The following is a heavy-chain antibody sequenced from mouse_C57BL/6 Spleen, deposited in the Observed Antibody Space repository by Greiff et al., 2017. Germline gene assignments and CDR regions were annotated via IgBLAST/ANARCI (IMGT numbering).Heavy chain of an antibody. J-gene: IGHJ1*03. Sequence: VMLVESGPGLVAPSQSLSITCTVSGFSLTSYAISWVRQPPGKGLEWLGVIWTGGGTNYNSAFKSRLSISKEHSKSQFVLKMNSLHTDDTARYYCARNPPSYYGSSHWYFDVWGTGTTVTVSS. CDR2: IWTGGGT. CDR3: ARNPPSYYGSSHWYFDV. CDR1: GFSLTSYA. D-gene: IGHD1-1*01. V-gene: IGHV2-9-1*01.